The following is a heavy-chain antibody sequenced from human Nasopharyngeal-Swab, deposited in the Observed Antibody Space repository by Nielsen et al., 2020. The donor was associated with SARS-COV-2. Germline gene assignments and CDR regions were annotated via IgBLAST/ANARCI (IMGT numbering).Heavy chain of an antibody. CDR1: GFTFSSYA. CDR2: IPYDGSNA. J-gene: IGHJ4*02. D-gene: IGHD6-19*01. Sequence: GEYLRLSCAASGFTFSSYAMHWVRQAPGKGLEWLAVIPYDGSNAYYADSVKGRFTISRDNSKNTLFLQMNSLRPDDTAVYYCARDRHASWNGWYFESWGQGTLVTVSS. V-gene: IGHV3-30-3*01. CDR3: ARDRHASWNGWYFES.